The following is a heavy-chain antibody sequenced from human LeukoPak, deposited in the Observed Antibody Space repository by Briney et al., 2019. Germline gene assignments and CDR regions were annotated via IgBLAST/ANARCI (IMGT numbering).Heavy chain of an antibody. CDR1: GYTFTSYG. D-gene: IGHD6-19*01. J-gene: IGHJ4*02. Sequence: ASVKVSCKASGYTFTSYGISWVRQAPGQGLEWMGWISAYNGNTNYTQKLQGRVTMTTDTSTSTAYMELRSLRSDDTAVYYCAIIAVAGTRSDYWGQGTLVTVSS. V-gene: IGHV1-18*01. CDR3: AIIAVAGTRSDY. CDR2: ISAYNGNT.